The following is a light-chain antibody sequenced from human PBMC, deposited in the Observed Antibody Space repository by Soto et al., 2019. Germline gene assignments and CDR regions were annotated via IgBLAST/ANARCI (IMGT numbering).Light chain of an antibody. CDR1: QSVSSSY. V-gene: IGKV3-20*01. CDR2: GAS. J-gene: IGKJ4*01. Sequence: EIVLTQSPGTLSLSPGERATLSCRASQSVSSSYLAWYQQKPGQAPRLLIYGASSRATGIPDRFSGSGSGTDFTLTISTLEPEHFAVYSCQQYGSSPLTFGGGTKVEIK. CDR3: QQYGSSPLT.